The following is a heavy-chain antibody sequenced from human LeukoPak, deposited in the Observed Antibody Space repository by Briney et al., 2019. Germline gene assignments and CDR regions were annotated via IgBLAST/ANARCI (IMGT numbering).Heavy chain of an antibody. J-gene: IGHJ4*02. V-gene: IGHV4-59*12. CDR3: ARGVVGANFDY. CDR1: GGSISSYY. D-gene: IGHD1-26*01. CDR2: IYYSGST. Sequence: SETLSLTCTVSGGSISSYYWSWIRQPPGKGLEWIGYIYYSGSTNYNPSLKSRVTISVDRSKNQCSLKLSSVTAADTGVYYCARGVVGANFDYWGQGTLVTVYS.